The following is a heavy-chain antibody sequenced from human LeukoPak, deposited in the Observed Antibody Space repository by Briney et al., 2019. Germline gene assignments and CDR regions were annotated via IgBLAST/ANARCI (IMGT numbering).Heavy chain of an antibody. D-gene: IGHD2-15*01. CDR2: INPNSGGT. CDR1: GYTCTGYY. V-gene: IGHV1-2*02. CDR3: AREWEIVVVVAATGGVNWFDP. Sequence: ASVKVSCKASGYTCTGYYMHWVRQAPGQGLEWMGWINPNSGGTNYAQKFQGRVTMTRDTSISTAYMELSRLRSDDTAVYYCAREWEIVVVVAATGGVNWFDPWGQGTLVTVSS. J-gene: IGHJ5*02.